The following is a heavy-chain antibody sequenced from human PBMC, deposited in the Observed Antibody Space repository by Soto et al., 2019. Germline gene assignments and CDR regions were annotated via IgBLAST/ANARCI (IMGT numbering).Heavy chain of an antibody. CDR1: GVTLTSVW. CDR2: VKSQTDGGTT. CDR3: AKLMSRNYDSLHTV. Sequence: GGSLRLSCAVSGVTLTSVWMNWVRQAPGKGPEWVGRVKSQTDGGTTDYAAPVKGRFTISRDDSENTLYLEMNSLRAEDTAVYFCAKLMSRNYDSLHTVWGLGTLVTVSS. V-gene: IGHV3-15*07. D-gene: IGHD5-12*01. J-gene: IGHJ4*02.